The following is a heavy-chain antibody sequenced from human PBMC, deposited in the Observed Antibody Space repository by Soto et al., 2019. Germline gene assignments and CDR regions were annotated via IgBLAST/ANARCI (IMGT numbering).Heavy chain of an antibody. CDR1: GVSIGSHDW. J-gene: IGHJ4*02. Sequence: QVQLQESGPGLVKPSGTLSLTCAVSGVSIGSHDWWTWVRQPPGKGLEWIGESHQSGNTNYNSSLESRVTISLDKSKTHFSLQLSSVTVADTAVYYCATRDPGRVYWGQGTLVTVSS. CDR3: ATRDPGRVY. V-gene: IGHV4-4*02. CDR2: SHQSGNT.